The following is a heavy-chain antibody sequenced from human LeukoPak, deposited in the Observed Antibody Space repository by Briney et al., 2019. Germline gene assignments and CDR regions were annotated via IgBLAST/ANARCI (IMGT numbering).Heavy chain of an antibody. Sequence: GGSLRLSCAASGFTFSGYWMHWVRQAPGKGLVWVSRINSDGSSTTYADSVKGRFTISRDNAKNTLYLQMNSLRAEDTAMYYCARAIGLDFDFWGQGTLVTVSS. CDR1: GFTFSGYW. CDR3: ARAIGLDFDF. V-gene: IGHV3-74*01. CDR2: INSDGSST. D-gene: IGHD2/OR15-2a*01. J-gene: IGHJ4*02.